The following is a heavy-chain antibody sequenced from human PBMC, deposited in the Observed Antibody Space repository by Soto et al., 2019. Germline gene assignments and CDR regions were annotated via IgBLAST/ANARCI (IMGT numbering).Heavy chain of an antibody. CDR3: ARDLGDFWSGLSIDY. D-gene: IGHD3-3*01. Sequence: DSVKVSGKACEYTFTCYHMRWVRQAPGQRLEWMGCVNANSGGTNYAQKFQGSVTMTRDTSIRTDYMELSRLRSDDTAVYYCARDLGDFWSGLSIDYCAQGTLLTVTS. CDR1: EYTFTCYH. CDR2: VNANSGGT. V-gene: IGHV1-2*02. J-gene: IGHJ4*02.